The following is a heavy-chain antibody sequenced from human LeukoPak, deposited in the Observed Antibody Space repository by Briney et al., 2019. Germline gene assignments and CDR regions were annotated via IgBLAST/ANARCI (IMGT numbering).Heavy chain of an antibody. CDR3: ARRRVAARPGNWFDP. CDR1: GYTFTSYG. CDR2: MNPNSGNT. J-gene: IGHJ5*02. D-gene: IGHD6-6*01. Sequence: ASVKVSCKASGYTFTSYGISWVRQAPGQGLEWMGWMNPNSGNTGYAQKFQGRVTITRNTSISTAYMELSSLRSEDTAVYYCARRRVAARPGNWFDPWGQGTLVTVSS. V-gene: IGHV1-8*03.